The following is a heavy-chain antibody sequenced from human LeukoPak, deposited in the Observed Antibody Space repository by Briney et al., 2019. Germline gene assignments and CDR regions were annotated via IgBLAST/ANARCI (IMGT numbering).Heavy chain of an antibody. V-gene: IGHV3-23*01. D-gene: IGHD2-2*01. CDR1: GFTFSSYA. Sequence: GGSLRLSCAASGFTFSSYAMSWVRQAPGKGLEWVSAISGSGGSTYYADSVKGRFTISRDNAKNTLYLQMNSLRAEDTAVYYCARDWYHAIDYWGQGALVTVSS. CDR2: ISGSGGST. J-gene: IGHJ4*02. CDR3: ARDWYHAIDY.